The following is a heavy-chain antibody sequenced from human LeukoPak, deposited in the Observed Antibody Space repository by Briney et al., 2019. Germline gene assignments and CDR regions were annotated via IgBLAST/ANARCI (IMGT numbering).Heavy chain of an antibody. CDR3: ARGSLTGSYYGMDV. V-gene: IGHV3-11*01. J-gene: IGHJ6*02. Sequence: GGSLRLSCAASGFTFSDYYMSWIRQAPGKGLEWVSYISSSGSTIYYADFVKGRFTISRDNAKNSLYLQMNSLRAEDTAVYYCARGSLTGSYYGMDVWGQGTTVTVSS. D-gene: IGHD1-26*01. CDR1: GFTFSDYY. CDR2: ISSSGSTI.